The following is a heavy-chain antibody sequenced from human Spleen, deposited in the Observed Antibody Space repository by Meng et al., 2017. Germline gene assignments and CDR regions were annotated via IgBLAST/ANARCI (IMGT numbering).Heavy chain of an antibody. J-gene: IGHJ4*02. CDR1: GGTFSSYA. V-gene: IGHV1-69*13. CDR2: IIPIFGTA. D-gene: IGHD1-26*01. Sequence: SVKVSCKASGGTFSSYAISWVRQAAGQGLEWMGGIIPIFGTANYAQKFQGRVTITANESTSTAYMVLSSRGSEDTAVYYCESARNHLTYSGWYLALANWGQGTLVTVSS. CDR3: ESARNHLTYSGWYLALAN.